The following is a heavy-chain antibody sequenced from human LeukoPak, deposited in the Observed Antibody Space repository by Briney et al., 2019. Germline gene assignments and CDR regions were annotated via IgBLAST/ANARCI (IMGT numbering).Heavy chain of an antibody. CDR3: AKDYYGSGSSSCGMDV. V-gene: IGHV3-30-3*01. CDR1: GFTFSSYV. D-gene: IGHD3-10*01. Sequence: XSXRLSCAASGFTFSSYVIHWVRQAPGKGLEWVAMISYDGSNKYYADSVKGRFTISRDNSKNTLYLQMNSLKTEDTAVYYCAKDYYGSGSSSCGMDVWGQGTTVTVSS. CDR2: ISYDGSNK. J-gene: IGHJ6*02.